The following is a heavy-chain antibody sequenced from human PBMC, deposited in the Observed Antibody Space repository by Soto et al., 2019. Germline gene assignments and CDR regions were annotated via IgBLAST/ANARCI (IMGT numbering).Heavy chain of an antibody. CDR2: ISDTAKDT. CDR3: AKRVEYSSSTHYFDS. J-gene: IGHJ4*02. V-gene: IGHV3-23*01. Sequence: GGSLRLSCVASGFTFSKYGMSWVRQAPGKGLEWVSSISDTAKDTYYADSVKGRFTISRDNSKNTLSLQMNSLRAEDTAVYYCAKRVEYSSSTHYFDSWGQGALVTVS. CDR1: GFTFSKYG. D-gene: IGHD6-6*01.